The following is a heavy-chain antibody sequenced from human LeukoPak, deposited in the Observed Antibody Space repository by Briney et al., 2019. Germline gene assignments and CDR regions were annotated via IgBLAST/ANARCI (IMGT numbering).Heavy chain of an antibody. CDR3: AREPFTLGIAAAGTYYYYYYMDV. D-gene: IGHD6-13*01. J-gene: IGHJ6*03. V-gene: IGHV1-18*01. Sequence: GASVKVSCKASGYTFTSYGISWVRQAPGQGLEWMGWVSAYNGNTNYAQKLQGRVTMTTDTSTSTAYMELRSLRSDDTAVYYCAREPFTLGIAAAGTYYYYYYMDVWGKGTTVTISS. CDR1: GYTFTSYG. CDR2: VSAYNGNT.